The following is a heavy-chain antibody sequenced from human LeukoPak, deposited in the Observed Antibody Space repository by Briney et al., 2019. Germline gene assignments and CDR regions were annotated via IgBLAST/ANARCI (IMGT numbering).Heavy chain of an antibody. CDR1: GFTFSSYG. J-gene: IGHJ4*02. D-gene: IGHD3-3*01. Sequence: PGTSLRLFCVVSGFTFSSYGMHWVRQAPGKGLEWVANIKQDGSEKYYVDSVKGRFTISRDDSKNTLYLQMNSLRAEDTAVYYCAKDARRTIFGVVMDGPDDYWGQGTLVTVSS. CDR3: AKDARRTIFGVVMDGPDDY. CDR2: IKQDGSEK. V-gene: IGHV3-7*01.